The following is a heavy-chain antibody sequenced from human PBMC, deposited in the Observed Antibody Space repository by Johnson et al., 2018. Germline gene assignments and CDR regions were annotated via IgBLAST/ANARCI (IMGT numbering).Heavy chain of an antibody. CDR1: GFTFGNYG. CDR3: AKERLSFGVVYAFYYGMDV. V-gene: IGHV3-30*18. CDR2: ISYDGSHK. D-gene: IGHD3-3*01. J-gene: IGHJ6*02. Sequence: QVQLGQSGGDVVQPGRSLRLSCAGSGFTFGNYGMHWVRQAPGKGLEWVAVISYDGSHKDYVDSVKGRFTISRDSSKNTLYLQMKSLRPEDTAVYYCAKERLSFGVVYAFYYGMDVWGLGTTVTVSS.